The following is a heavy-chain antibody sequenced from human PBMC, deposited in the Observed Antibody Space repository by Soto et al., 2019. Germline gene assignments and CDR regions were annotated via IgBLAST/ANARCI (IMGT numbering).Heavy chain of an antibody. CDR2: INAGNGNT. J-gene: IGHJ6*02. CDR3: ARTVGYYYGMDV. CDR1: GYTFTSYA. D-gene: IGHD4-17*01. V-gene: IGHV1-3*01. Sequence: ALVKVSCKASGYTFTSYAMHWVRQAPGQRLEWMGWINAGNGNTKYSQKFQGRVTITRDTSASTAYMELGSLRSEDTAVYYCARTVGYYYGMDVWGQGTTVTVSS.